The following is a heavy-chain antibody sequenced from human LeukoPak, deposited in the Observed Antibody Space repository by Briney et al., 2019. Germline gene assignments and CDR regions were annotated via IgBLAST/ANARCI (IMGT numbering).Heavy chain of an antibody. CDR3: ARDPGSSSPDY. CDR1: GFTFSSYA. V-gene: IGHV3-30-3*01. D-gene: IGHD6-13*01. CDR2: ISYDGSNK. J-gene: IGHJ4*02. Sequence: GGSLRLSCAASGFTFSSYAMHWVRQAPGKGLEWVAVISYDGSNKYYADSVKGRFTISRDNSKNTLYLQMNSLRAEDTAVYYCARDPGSSSPDYWGQGTLVTVSS.